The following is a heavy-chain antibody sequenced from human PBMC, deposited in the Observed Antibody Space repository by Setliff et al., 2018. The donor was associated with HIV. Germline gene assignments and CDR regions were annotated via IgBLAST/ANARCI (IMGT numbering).Heavy chain of an antibody. D-gene: IGHD3-22*01. Sequence: SETLSLTCTVSGASVRSGDHWSWIRQPPGKGLEWIGEINHSGSTNYNPSLKSRVTISVDTSKNQFSLKLSSVTAADTAVFYCARLTTTYYYDSSAYYHPVWGQGTQVTVSS. J-gene: IGHJ4*02. CDR1: GASVRSGDH. V-gene: IGHV4-34*01. CDR2: INHSGST. CDR3: ARLTTTYYYDSSAYYHPV.